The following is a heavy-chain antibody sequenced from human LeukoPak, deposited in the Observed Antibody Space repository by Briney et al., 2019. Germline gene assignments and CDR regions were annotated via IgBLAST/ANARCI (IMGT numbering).Heavy chain of an antibody. CDR3: AREGYCSGGSCYYFDY. V-gene: IGHV3-11*04. CDR1: GFTFSDYY. Sequence: GGSLRLSCAASGFTFSDYYMRWIRQAPGKGLEWVSYISSSGSTIYYADSVKGRFTISRDNAKNSLYLQMNSLRAEDTAVYYCAREGYCSGGSCYYFDYWGQGTLVTVSS. CDR2: ISSSGSTI. J-gene: IGHJ4*02. D-gene: IGHD2-15*01.